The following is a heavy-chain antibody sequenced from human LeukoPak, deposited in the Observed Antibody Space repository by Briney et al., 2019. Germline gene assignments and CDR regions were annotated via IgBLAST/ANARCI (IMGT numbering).Heavy chain of an antibody. V-gene: IGHV3-33*01. J-gene: IGHJ4*02. CDR2: IWYDGSNK. D-gene: IGHD5-12*01. Sequence: GGSLRLSCAASGFTFSSYGMHWVRQAPGKGLEWVAVIWYDGSNKYYADSVKGRFTISRDNSKNTLYLQMNSQRAEDTAVYYCARESIVATITLGLADYWGQGTLVTVSS. CDR1: GFTFSSYG. CDR3: ARESIVATITLGLADY.